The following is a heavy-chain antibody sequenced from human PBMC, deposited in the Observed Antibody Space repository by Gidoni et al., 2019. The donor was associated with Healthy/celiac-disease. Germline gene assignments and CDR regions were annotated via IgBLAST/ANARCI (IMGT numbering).Heavy chain of an antibody. CDR3: ARDGRYCSSTSCFFDY. V-gene: IGHV1-69*01. CDR2: IIPIFGTA. J-gene: IGHJ4*02. CDR1: GGTFSSYA. Sequence: QVQLVQSGAEVKKPGSSVQVSCKASGGTFSSYAISWVRQAPGQGLEWMGGIIPIFGTANYAQKFQGRVTITADESTSTAYMELSSLRSEDTAVYYCARDGRYCSSTSCFFDYWGQGTLVTVSS. D-gene: IGHD2-2*01.